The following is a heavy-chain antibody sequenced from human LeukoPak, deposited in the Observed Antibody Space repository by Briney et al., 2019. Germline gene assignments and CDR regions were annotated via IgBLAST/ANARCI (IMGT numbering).Heavy chain of an antibody. CDR3: AKDTYYYGSGSYPFDY. CDR1: GFTFSSYA. D-gene: IGHD3-10*01. CDR2: ISGSGGST. J-gene: IGHJ4*02. Sequence: PGGSLRLSCAASGFTFSSYAMSWVRQAPGKGLEWVSAISGSGGSTYYADSVKGRFTISRDNSKNTPYLQMNSLRAEDTAVYYCAKDTYYYGSGSYPFDYWGQGTLVTVSS. V-gene: IGHV3-23*01.